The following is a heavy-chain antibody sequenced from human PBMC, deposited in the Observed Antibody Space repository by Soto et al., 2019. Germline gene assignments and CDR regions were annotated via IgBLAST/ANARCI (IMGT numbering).Heavy chain of an antibody. Sequence: PGESLKISCKGSGYSFTSYWIGWVRQMPGKGLEWMGIIYPGDSDTRYSPSFQGQVTISADKSISTAYLQWSSLKASDTAMYYCARTSADSYYYYYGMDVWGQGTTVTV. J-gene: IGHJ6*02. CDR1: GYSFTSYW. CDR3: ARTSADSYYYYYGMDV. V-gene: IGHV5-51*01. CDR2: IYPGDSDT.